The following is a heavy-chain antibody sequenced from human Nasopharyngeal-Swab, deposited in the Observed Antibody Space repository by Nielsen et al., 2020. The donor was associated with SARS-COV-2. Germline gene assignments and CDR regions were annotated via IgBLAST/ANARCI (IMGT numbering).Heavy chain of an antibody. V-gene: IGHV4-34*01. CDR2: INHSGST. D-gene: IGHD6-19*01. CDR1: GFTFRSYE. Sequence: ESLKISCAASGFTFRSYEMNWIRQPPGKGLEWIGEINHSGSTNYNPSLKSRVTISVDTSKNQFSLKLSSVTAADTAVYYCARGLSIAVGYYYYYGMDVWGQGTTVTVSS. CDR3: ARGLSIAVGYYYYYGMDV. J-gene: IGHJ6*02.